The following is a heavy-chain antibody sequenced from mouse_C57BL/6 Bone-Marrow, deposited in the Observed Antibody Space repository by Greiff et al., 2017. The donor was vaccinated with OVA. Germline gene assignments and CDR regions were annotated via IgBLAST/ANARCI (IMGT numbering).Heavy chain of an antibody. Sequence: QVQLQQPGAELVKPGASVKTSCKASGYTFTSYWITWVKQRPGQGLEWIGDIYPGSGSTNYNEKFKSKATLTVDTSSSTAYMQLSSLTSEDSAVYYGARERPYYYGSFFVWGTGTTVTVSS. CDR1: GYTFTSYW. V-gene: IGHV1-55*01. D-gene: IGHD1-1*01. J-gene: IGHJ1*03. CDR2: IYPGSGST. CDR3: ARERPYYYGSFFV.